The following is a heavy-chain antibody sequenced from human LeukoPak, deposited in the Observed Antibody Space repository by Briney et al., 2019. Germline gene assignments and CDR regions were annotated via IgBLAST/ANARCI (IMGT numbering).Heavy chain of an antibody. CDR1: GFTFSSYE. CDR2: ISSSGSTI. J-gene: IGHJ6*04. D-gene: IGHD3-10*02. Sequence: PGGSLRLSCAASGFTFSSYEMNWVRQAPGKGVEWVSYISSSGSTIYYADSVKGRFTISRDNAKNSLHLQMNSLRAEDTAVYYCAELGITMIGGVWGKGTTVTISS. CDR3: AELGITMIGGV. V-gene: IGHV3-48*03.